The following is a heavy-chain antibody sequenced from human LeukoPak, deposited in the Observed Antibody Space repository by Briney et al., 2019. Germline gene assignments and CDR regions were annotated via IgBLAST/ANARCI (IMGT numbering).Heavy chain of an antibody. CDR2: IYHSGST. Sequence: PSETLSLTCAVSGGSISSNNWWSWVRQPPGKGLEWIGDIYHSGSTNHNPFLKSRVTISVDKSKNQFSLKLSSVTAADTAVYYCARFGSGYYYFDSWGQGTLATVSS. CDR3: ARFGSGYYYFDS. V-gene: IGHV4-4*02. J-gene: IGHJ4*02. D-gene: IGHD3-22*01. CDR1: GGSISSNNW.